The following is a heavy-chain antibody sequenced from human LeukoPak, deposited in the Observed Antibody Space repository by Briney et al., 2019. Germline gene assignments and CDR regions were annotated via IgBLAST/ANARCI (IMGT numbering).Heavy chain of an antibody. CDR3: AKDKGSVLVATLIDY. J-gene: IGHJ4*02. D-gene: IGHD2-15*01. Sequence: LAGGSLRLSCAASGFTVSSNYMSWVRQAPGKGLEWASAISGSGGSTYYADSVKGRFTISRDNSKNTLYLQMNSLRAEDTAVYYCAKDKGSVLVATLIDYWGQGTLVTVSS. V-gene: IGHV3-23*01. CDR1: GFTVSSNY. CDR2: ISGSGGST.